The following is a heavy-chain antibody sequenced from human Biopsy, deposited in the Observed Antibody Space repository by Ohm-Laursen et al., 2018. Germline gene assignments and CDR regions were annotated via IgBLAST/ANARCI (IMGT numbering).Heavy chain of an antibody. D-gene: IGHD3-16*01. CDR3: GRSYGIMAAPVHL. Sequence: SLRLSCAASGFTFSDYQMSWIRQTPGKGLEWVSHISSGGSTIFHADSVKGRFTISRDDAKSSLYLQMTNLRAEDTAVYYCGRSYGIMAAPVHLWGQGTLVTVSS. CDR1: GFTFSDYQ. J-gene: IGHJ4*01. CDR2: ISSGGSTI. V-gene: IGHV3-11*01.